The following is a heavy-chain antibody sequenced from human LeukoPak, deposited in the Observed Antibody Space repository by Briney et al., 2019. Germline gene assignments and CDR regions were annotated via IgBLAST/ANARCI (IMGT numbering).Heavy chain of an antibody. V-gene: IGHV1-18*01. CDR2: ISAYNGNT. Sequence: GASVKVSCKASGYTFTSYGISWVRQAPGQWLEWMGWISAYNGNTNYAQKLQGGVTMTTDTSTSTAYMELRSLRSDDTAVYYCARLVVVTAMPSYAFDIWGQGTMVTVSS. D-gene: IGHD2-21*02. CDR1: GYTFTSYG. J-gene: IGHJ3*02. CDR3: ARLVVVTAMPSYAFDI.